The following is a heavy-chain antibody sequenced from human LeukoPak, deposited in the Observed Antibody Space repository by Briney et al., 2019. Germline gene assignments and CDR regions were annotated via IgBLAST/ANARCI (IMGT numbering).Heavy chain of an antibody. D-gene: IGHD2-2*01. CDR1: GGSISSYY. CDR3: ARAKGERTSCRACAFDI. V-gene: IGHV4-59*05. J-gene: IGHJ3*02. CDR2: IYHSGST. Sequence: SGTLSLAWPVSGGSISSYYWSWIRQPAGKGLEWIGSIYHSGSTYYNPSLKSRVTIPVDTPKNQFSLKLSSVTAADTAVYYCARAKGERTSCRACAFDIWGQGTMVTVSS.